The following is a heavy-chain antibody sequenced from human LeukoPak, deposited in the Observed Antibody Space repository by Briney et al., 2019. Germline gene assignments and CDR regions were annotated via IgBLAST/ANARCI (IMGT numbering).Heavy chain of an antibody. V-gene: IGHV4-59*01. J-gene: IGHJ3*02. CDR1: GGSISSYY. Sequence: SETLSLTCTVSGGSISSYYWSWIRQPPGKGLEWIGYISYSGSTNYNPSLKSRVTISVDTSKNQFSLNLSSVTAADTAVYYCARRGSGGRSFDIWGQGTMVTVSS. CDR2: ISYSGST. CDR3: ARRGSGGRSFDI. D-gene: IGHD2-15*01.